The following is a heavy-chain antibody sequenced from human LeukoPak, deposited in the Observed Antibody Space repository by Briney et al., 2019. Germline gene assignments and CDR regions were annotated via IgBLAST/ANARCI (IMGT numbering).Heavy chain of an antibody. Sequence: SETLSLTCAVYGGSFSGYYWSWIRQPPGKGLEWIGEINHSGSTNYNPSLKSRVTISVDTSKNQFSLKLSSVTAADTAVYFCARDVVAGRDHWGQGTLLTVSS. CDR3: ARDVVAGRDH. V-gene: IGHV4-34*01. CDR1: GGSFSGYY. CDR2: INHSGST. D-gene: IGHD5-12*01. J-gene: IGHJ4*02.